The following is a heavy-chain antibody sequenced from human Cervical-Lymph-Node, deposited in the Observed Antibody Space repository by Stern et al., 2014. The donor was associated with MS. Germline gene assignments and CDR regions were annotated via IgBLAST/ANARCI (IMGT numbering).Heavy chain of an antibody. J-gene: IGHJ4*02. CDR2: ISYDGRDK. D-gene: IGHD1-26*01. CDR1: GFVFRRYA. CDR3: AKGGSGSYLD. Sequence: VQLLQSGGGVVQPGRSLRLSCAASGFVFRRYALHWVRQATGKGLECVALISYDGRDKYYTDSVKGRFTVSRDNSNNTVDLEMNSLRLEDTAVYYCAKGGSGSYLDWGQGSLVTVSS. V-gene: IGHV3-30*04.